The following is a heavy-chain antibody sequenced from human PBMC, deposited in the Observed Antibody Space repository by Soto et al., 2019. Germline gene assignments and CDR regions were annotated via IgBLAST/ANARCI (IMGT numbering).Heavy chain of an antibody. Sequence: GGSLRLSCAASGFTFSSYWMSWVSQAPGKGLEWVANIKQDGSEKYYVDSVKGRFTISRDNAKNSLYLQMNSLRAEDTAVHYCARDLRLWFGDKVYYYYYYYMDVWGKGTTVTVSS. CDR1: GFTFSSYW. J-gene: IGHJ6*03. CDR2: IKQDGSEK. CDR3: ARDLRLWFGDKVYYYYYYYMDV. D-gene: IGHD3-10*01. V-gene: IGHV3-7*01.